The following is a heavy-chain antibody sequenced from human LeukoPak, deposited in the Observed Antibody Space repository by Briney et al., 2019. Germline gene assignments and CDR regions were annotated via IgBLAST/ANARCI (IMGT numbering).Heavy chain of an antibody. CDR3: ARGRGLGSSSNWYFDL. Sequence: PSETLSLTCAVYGGSFSGYYWSWIRQPPGKGPEWIGEINHSGSTNYNPSLKSRVTISVDTSKNQFSLKLSSVTAADTAVYYCARGRGLGSSSNWYFDLWGRGTLVTVSS. CDR1: GGSFSGYY. CDR2: INHSGST. D-gene: IGHD6-6*01. V-gene: IGHV4-34*01. J-gene: IGHJ2*01.